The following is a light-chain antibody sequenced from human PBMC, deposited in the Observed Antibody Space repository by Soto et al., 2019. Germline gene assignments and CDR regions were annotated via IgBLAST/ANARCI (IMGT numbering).Light chain of an antibody. J-gene: IGKJ4*01. CDR3: QQYGSSPT. CDR1: QTVSSSY. V-gene: IGKV3-20*01. Sequence: EIVLTQSPVTLSLSPGERATLSCRASQTVSSSYLAWYQQKPGQAPRLLIYGASSRATGIPDRFSGSGSGTDATLTINRLEPEDFAVYYCQQYGSSPTFGGGTKVDI. CDR2: GAS.